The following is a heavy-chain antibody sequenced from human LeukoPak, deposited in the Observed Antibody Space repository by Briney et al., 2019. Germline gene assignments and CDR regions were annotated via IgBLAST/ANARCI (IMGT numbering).Heavy chain of an antibody. Sequence: SVKVSCKASGGTFSSYAISWVRQAPGQGLEWMGGIIPIFGTANYAQKFQGRVTITADESTSTAYMELSSLRSEDTAVYYCARGYSYGPRFDPWGQGTLVTVSS. CDR2: IIPIFGTA. D-gene: IGHD5-18*01. CDR3: ARGYSYGPRFDP. J-gene: IGHJ5*02. V-gene: IGHV1-69*13. CDR1: GGTFSSYA.